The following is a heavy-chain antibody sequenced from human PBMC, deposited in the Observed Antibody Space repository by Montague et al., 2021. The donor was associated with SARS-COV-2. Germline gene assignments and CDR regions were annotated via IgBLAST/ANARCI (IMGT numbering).Heavy chain of an antibody. D-gene: IGHD5-12*01. Sequence: SETLSLTCTVSGGSVRSSNDCWGWIRQPPGKGLEWIGSIYYSGSTFYNPSLKSRVTISVDTSKKQFSLKLTSVTAADTALYFCARHGTPGYGPFDSWGQGTLVAVSS. CDR1: GGSVRSSNDC. V-gene: IGHV4-39*01. CDR2: IYYSGST. J-gene: IGHJ4*02. CDR3: ARHGTPGYGPFDS.